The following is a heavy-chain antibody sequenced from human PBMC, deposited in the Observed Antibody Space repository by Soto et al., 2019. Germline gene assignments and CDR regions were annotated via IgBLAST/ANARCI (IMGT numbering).Heavy chain of an antibody. Sequence: SLRLSCAASGFTFSNAWMSWVRQAPGKGLEWVGRIKSKTDGGTTDYAAPVKGRFTISRDDSKNTLYLQMNSLKTEDTAVYYCTIVLLALRDLTWSDYWGQGTLVTVSS. V-gene: IGHV3-15*01. CDR2: IKSKTDGGTT. D-gene: IGHD3-9*01. CDR1: GFTFSNAW. J-gene: IGHJ4*02. CDR3: TIVLLALRDLTWSDY.